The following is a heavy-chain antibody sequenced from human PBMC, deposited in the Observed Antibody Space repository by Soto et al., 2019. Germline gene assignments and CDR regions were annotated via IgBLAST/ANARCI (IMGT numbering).Heavy chain of an antibody. Sequence: EVQLVESGGGLIQPGGSLRLSCAASGFTVSSNSMSWVRQAPGKGLEWVSVIYSGGSAYYADSVKGRFTISRDNSKNTLYLQMNSLRAEDTAVYYCARVGGYYDSSGYLNYWGQGTLVTVSS. V-gene: IGHV3-53*01. CDR3: ARVGGYYDSSGYLNY. CDR1: GFTVSSNS. CDR2: IYSGGSA. J-gene: IGHJ4*02. D-gene: IGHD3-22*01.